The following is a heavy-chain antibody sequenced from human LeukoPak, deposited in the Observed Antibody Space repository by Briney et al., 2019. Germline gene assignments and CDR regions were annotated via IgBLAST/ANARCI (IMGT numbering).Heavy chain of an antibody. Sequence: SETLSLTCTVSGGSINFYYWSWIRQPAGKGLEWIGRIYSTGSTNYSPSLKSRVTMSVDKSKNQFSLNLSSVTAADTAVYYCARVVPMYSSDWYDDYWGQGTLVTVSS. CDR2: IYSTGST. CDR3: ARVVPMYSSDWYDDY. D-gene: IGHD6-19*01. V-gene: IGHV4-4*07. J-gene: IGHJ4*02. CDR1: GGSINFYY.